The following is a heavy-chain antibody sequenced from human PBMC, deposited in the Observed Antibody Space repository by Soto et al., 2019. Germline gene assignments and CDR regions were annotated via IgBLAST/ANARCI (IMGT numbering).Heavy chain of an antibody. CDR3: ARVERPDYYYYGMDV. V-gene: IGHV5-51*01. Sequence: GESLKISCKGSGYNFTSYWIGWVRQMPGKGLEWMGIIYPGDSDTRYSPTIQGQVTISADKSISTAYLQWSSLKASDTAFYYCARVERPDYYYYGMDVWGQGTTVTVS. CDR1: GYNFTSYW. J-gene: IGHJ6*02. CDR2: IYPGDSDT. D-gene: IGHD1-1*01.